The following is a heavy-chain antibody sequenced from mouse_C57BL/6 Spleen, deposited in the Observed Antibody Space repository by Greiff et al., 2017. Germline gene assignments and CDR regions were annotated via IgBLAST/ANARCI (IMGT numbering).Heavy chain of an antibody. CDR2: INPSSGYT. CDR1: GYTFTSYT. D-gene: IGHD1-1*01. J-gene: IGHJ4*01. CDR3: APTVVVSYAMDY. V-gene: IGHV1-4*01. Sequence: QVQLKQSGAELARPGASVKMSCKASGYTFTSYTMHWVKQRPGQGLEWIGYINPSSGYTKYNQKFKDKATLTADKSSSTAYMQLSSLTSEDSAVYYCAPTVVVSYAMDYWGQGTSVTVSS.